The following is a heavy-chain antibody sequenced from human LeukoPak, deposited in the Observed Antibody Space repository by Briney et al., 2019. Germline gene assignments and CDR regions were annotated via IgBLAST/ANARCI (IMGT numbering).Heavy chain of an antibody. J-gene: IGHJ6*02. Sequence: GGSLRLSCAASGFTFSSYEMNWVRQAPGKGLEWVSYISSSGSTIYYADSVKGRFTISRDNAKNSLYLQMSSLRAEDTAVYYCARRGAYYYYGMDVWGQGTTVTVSS. CDR3: ARRGAYYYYGMDV. CDR2: ISSSGSTI. V-gene: IGHV3-48*03. CDR1: GFTFSSYE. D-gene: IGHD3-10*01.